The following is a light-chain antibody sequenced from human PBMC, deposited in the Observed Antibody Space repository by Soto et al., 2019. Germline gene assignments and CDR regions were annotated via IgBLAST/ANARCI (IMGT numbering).Light chain of an antibody. CDR2: DAS. Sequence: EIVLTQSPATLSLSPGERATLSCRASQSVSSYLAWYQQKPGQAPRLLIYDASNRDTGIPASFSGSGSGTDFTLTISSLEPEDFAVYYCQQRSNWPPVFTFGPGTKVDIK. CDR3: QQRSNWPPVFT. J-gene: IGKJ3*01. CDR1: QSVSSY. V-gene: IGKV3-11*01.